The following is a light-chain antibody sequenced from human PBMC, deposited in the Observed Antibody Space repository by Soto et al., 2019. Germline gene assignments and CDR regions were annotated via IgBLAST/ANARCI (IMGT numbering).Light chain of an antibody. Sequence: EIVFTQSPGTLSFSPGARATLSCRASQSVSSSYLAWYQQKPGQAPRLLIYGASNRATGIPDRFSGSGSGTDFTLTISRLEPEDFAVYYCQQYGSSGTFGQGTKVDIK. V-gene: IGKV3-20*01. CDR1: QSVSSSY. CDR2: GAS. J-gene: IGKJ1*01. CDR3: QQYGSSGT.